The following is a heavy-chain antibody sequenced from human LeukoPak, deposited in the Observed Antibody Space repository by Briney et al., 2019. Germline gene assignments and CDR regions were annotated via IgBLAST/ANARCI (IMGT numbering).Heavy chain of an antibody. V-gene: IGHV4-59*12. D-gene: IGHD3-3*01. J-gene: IGHJ6*03. CDR2: IYYSGST. CDR3: ARVRDFWSGSYYYYMDV. Sequence: SETLSLTCTVSGGSISSYYWSWIRQPPGKGLEWIGYIYYSGSTNYNPSLKSRVTMSVDTSKNQFSLKLSSVTAADTAVYYCARVRDFWSGSYYYYMDVWGKGTTVTVSS. CDR1: GGSISSYY.